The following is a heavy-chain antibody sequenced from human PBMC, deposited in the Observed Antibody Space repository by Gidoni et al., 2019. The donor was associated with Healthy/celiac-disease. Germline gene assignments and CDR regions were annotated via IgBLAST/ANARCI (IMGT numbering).Heavy chain of an antibody. J-gene: IGHJ4*02. V-gene: IGHV3-30*03. D-gene: IGHD3-22*01. CDR3: ATDDSSGYYPYY. Sequence: QVQLLESGGGVVQPGRSLRLSCAASGFTFSSYGMHWVRQAPGKGLEWVAVISYDGSNKYYADSVKGRFTISRDNSKNTLYLQMNSLRAEDTAVYYCATDDSSGYYPYYWGQGTLVTVSS. CDR1: GFTFSSYG. CDR2: ISYDGSNK.